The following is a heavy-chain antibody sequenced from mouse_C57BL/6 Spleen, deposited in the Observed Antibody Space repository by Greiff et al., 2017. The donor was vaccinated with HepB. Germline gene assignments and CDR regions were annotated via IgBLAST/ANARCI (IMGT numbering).Heavy chain of an antibody. D-gene: IGHD1-1*01. J-gene: IGHJ4*01. Sequence: EVNLVESEGGLVQPGSSMKLSCTASGFTFSDYYMAWVRQVPEKGLEWVANINYDGSSTYYLDSLKSRFIISRDNAKNILYLQMSSLKSEDTATYYCARVLRDAMDYWGQGTSVTVSS. CDR1: GFTFSDYY. CDR2: INYDGSST. V-gene: IGHV5-16*01. CDR3: ARVLRDAMDY.